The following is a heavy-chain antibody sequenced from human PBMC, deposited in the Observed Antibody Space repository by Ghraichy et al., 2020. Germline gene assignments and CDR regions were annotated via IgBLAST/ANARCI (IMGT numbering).Heavy chain of an antibody. CDR2: MNPNSGNT. CDR1: GSTFTSYD. D-gene: IGHD3-22*01. J-gene: IGHJ4*02. CDR3: ARGPEPYYYDSSGHAGGDY. Sequence: ASVKVSCKPSGSTFTSYDINWVRQATVQGLEWMGWMNPNSGNTGYAQKFQGRVTMTRNTSISTAYMELSSLRSEDTAVYYCARGPEPYYYDSSGHAGGDYWGQGPLVTGSP. V-gene: IGHV1-8*01.